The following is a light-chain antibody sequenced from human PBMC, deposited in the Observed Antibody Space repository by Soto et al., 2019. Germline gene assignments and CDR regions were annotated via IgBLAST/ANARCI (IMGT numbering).Light chain of an antibody. CDR3: CSYAGSSTSRVV. J-gene: IGLJ2*01. CDR2: EGS. Sequence: QSVLTQPASVSGSPGQSITISCTGTSSDVGSYNLVSWYQQHPGKAPKLMIYEGSKRPSGVSNRFSGSKSGNTASLTISGLQAEDEADYYCCSYAGSSTSRVVFVGGTKLTVL. V-gene: IGLV2-23*01. CDR1: SSDVGSYNL.